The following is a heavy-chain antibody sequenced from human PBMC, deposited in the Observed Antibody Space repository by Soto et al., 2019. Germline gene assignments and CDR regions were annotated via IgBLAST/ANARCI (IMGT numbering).Heavy chain of an antibody. D-gene: IGHD4-17*01. CDR1: GFTFRNYG. CDR2: IGSGGTTT. CDR3: ARGPYYSDSYFEY. J-gene: IGHJ4*02. V-gene: IGHV3-23*01. Sequence: GGSLRLSCAASGFTFRNYGMTWVRQAPGKGLEWVSSIGSGGTTTYYADSVEGRFTISRDNSKNTVYLQMNSLRLEDTAVYYCARGPYYSDSYFEYWGQGTLVTVSS.